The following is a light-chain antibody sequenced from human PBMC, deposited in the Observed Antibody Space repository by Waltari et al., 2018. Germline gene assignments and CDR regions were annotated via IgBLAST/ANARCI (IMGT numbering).Light chain of an antibody. J-gene: IGKJ1*01. CDR1: QRVLSSSNNKNF. CDR2: WAS. V-gene: IGKV4-1*01. Sequence: DIVMTQSPDSLTVSLGDRATVNCKSSQRVLSSSNNKNFLAWYQQKPGQPPKLLIYWASTRGSGVPDRFSGSGSGTDFTLTISSLQAEDVAVYYCQQYYITPPTFGQGTKVEIK. CDR3: QQYYITPPT.